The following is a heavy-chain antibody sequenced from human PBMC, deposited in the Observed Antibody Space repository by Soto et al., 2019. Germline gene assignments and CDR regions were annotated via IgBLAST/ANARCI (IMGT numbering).Heavy chain of an antibody. CDR2: IIPIFGTA. Sequence: QVQLVQSGAEVKKPGSSVKVSCKASGGTFSSYAISWVRQAPGQGLEWMGGIIPIFGTANYAQKFQGRVTITADESTSTAYMELSSLRSEDTAVYYCARGDNMVRGVIIKGYDAFDIWGQGTMVTVSS. CDR3: ARGDNMVRGVIIKGYDAFDI. J-gene: IGHJ3*02. V-gene: IGHV1-69*01. CDR1: GGTFSSYA. D-gene: IGHD3-10*01.